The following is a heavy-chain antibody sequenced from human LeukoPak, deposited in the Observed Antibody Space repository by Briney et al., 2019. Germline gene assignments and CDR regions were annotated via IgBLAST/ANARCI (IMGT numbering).Heavy chain of an antibody. D-gene: IGHD2-2*01. Sequence: GGSLRLSCAASGFTFDDYGMSWVRQAPGKGLEWVSGINWNGGSTGYADSVKGRFTISRDNAKNSLYLQMNSLRAEDTALYYCARVGDCSSTSCSTGAFDIWGQGTMVIVS. CDR2: INWNGGST. CDR1: GFTFDDYG. CDR3: ARVGDCSSTSCSTGAFDI. V-gene: IGHV3-20*04. J-gene: IGHJ3*02.